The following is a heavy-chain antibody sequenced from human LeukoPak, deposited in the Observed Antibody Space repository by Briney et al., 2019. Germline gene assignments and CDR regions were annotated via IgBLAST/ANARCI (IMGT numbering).Heavy chain of an antibody. CDR1: GYSISSGYY. D-gene: IGHD3-10*01. CDR2: IYHSGST. CDR3: ARCGSGSYYTYYYYGMDV. J-gene: IGHJ6*04. Sequence: SETLSLTCAVSGYSISSGYYWGWFRQPPGKGLEWIGSIYHSGSTYYNPSLKSRVTISVDTSKNQFSLKLSSVTAADTAVYYCARCGSGSYYTYYYYGMDVWGKGTTVTVSS. V-gene: IGHV4-38-2*01.